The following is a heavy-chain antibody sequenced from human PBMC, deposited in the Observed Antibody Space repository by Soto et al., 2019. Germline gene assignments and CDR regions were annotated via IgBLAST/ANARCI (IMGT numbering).Heavy chain of an antibody. D-gene: IGHD4-17*01. CDR3: ARDKRGVNGDYGDYYYSGMDV. J-gene: IGHJ6*02. Sequence: SETLSLTCTVSGGSISSGYYYWSWIRQPPGKGLEWIGYIYYSGSTYYNPSLKSRVTISVDTSKNQFSLKLSSVTAADTAVYYCARDKRGVNGDYGDYYYSGMDVWGQGTTVTVSS. CDR1: GGSISSGYYY. V-gene: IGHV4-30-4*01. CDR2: IYYSGST.